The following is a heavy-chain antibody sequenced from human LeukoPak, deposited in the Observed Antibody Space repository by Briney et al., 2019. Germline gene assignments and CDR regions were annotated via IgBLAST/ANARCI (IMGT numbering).Heavy chain of an antibody. J-gene: IGHJ4*02. CDR1: GFTFSSYT. Sequence: GGSLRLSCEASGFTFSSYTLNWVRQAPGKGLEWLSYISGSGSDTNYADSVKGRFTTSRDNAKNSLYLQMNSLRAEDTAVYYCARVGSIAAAGTPDYWGQGTLVTVSS. D-gene: IGHD6-13*01. V-gene: IGHV3-21*05. CDR2: ISGSGSDT. CDR3: ARVGSIAAAGTPDY.